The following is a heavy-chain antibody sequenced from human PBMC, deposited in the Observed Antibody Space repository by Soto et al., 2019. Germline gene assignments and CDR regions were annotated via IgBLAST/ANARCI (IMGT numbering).Heavy chain of an antibody. CDR1: GFTFSSYD. Sequence: EVQLVESGGGLVQPGGSLRLSCAASGFTFSSYDMHWVRQATGKGLEWVSAIGTAGDTYYPGSVKGRFTISRENAKNSLYLQMNSLRAEDTAVYYCARGRSGRGPRELSLFDYWGQGTLVTVSS. J-gene: IGHJ4*02. CDR2: IGTAGDT. CDR3: ARGRSGRGPRELSLFDY. V-gene: IGHV3-13*01. D-gene: IGHD3-10*01.